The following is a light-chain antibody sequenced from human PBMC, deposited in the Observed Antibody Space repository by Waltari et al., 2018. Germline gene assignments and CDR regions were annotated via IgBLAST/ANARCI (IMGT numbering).Light chain of an antibody. CDR3: QQYYTTPRT. CDR1: QSVLFSSNNKNY. J-gene: IGKJ1*01. CDR2: WAS. Sequence: DIVMTQSPDSLAVSLGERATINCKSSQSVLFSSNNKNYLAWYQQKPGQPSKLLIYWASTREPGVPDRFSGSGSGTDFTLTINSLQAEDVAVYYCQQYYTTPRTFGQGTKVEIK. V-gene: IGKV4-1*01.